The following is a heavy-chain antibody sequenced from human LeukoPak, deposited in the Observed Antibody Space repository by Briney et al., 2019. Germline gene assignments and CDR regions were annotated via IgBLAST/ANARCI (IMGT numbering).Heavy chain of an antibody. CDR2: ISYDGFTK. D-gene: IGHD3-3*01. CDR3: ARSSFFGVVPFDY. Sequence: GRSLRLSCVASGFSFSTYTMNWVRQAPGKGLEWVTLISYDGFTKYSADSVKGRFTISRDDSKNTVYLQMSSLRPDDTAVYYCARSSFFGVVPFDYWGQGTLVTVSP. CDR1: GFSFSTYT. V-gene: IGHV3-30*04. J-gene: IGHJ4*02.